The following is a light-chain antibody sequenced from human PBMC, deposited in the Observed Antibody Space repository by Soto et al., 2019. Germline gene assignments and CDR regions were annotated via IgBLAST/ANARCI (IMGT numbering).Light chain of an antibody. Sequence: QSALTQPASVSGSPGQSITISCTGTSSDAGGFNYVSWYQQHPGKTHKLLIYEVRNRPSGVSNRFSGSKSGNTASLTISGLQADDEADYYCSSYTSSSSGVFGTGTKLTVL. V-gene: IGLV2-14*01. CDR1: SSDAGGFNY. CDR3: SSYTSSSSGV. J-gene: IGLJ1*01. CDR2: EVR.